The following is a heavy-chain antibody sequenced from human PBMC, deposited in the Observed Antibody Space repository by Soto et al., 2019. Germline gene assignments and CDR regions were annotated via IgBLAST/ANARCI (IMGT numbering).Heavy chain of an antibody. Sequence: SEILSVTSNYAIGSVSDGDYALNWIPQPPGRGLDWLGYLHYIGITNSNPSPKSRVTISVDTSRKQISLRLSSVTAADTAVYYCARGDRHSRGDIDLWGQGTSVPVSS. CDR2: LHYIGIT. D-gene: IGHD6-19*01. J-gene: IGHJ5*02. CDR3: ARGDRHSRGDIDL. V-gene: IGHV4-61*08. CDR1: IGSVSDGDYA.